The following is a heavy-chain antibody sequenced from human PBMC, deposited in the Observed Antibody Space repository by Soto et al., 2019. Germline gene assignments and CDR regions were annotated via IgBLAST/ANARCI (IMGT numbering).Heavy chain of an antibody. CDR1: GFTFSTYA. Sequence: GGSLRLSCAASGFTFSTYAMNWVRQTPGKGLDWVSSISGSGGSTYYADSVKGRFTISRDNSKNTLDLQMNSLRAEDTAVYYCAQALGGLWFWNLFSDYWGRGTLVTVCS. V-gene: IGHV3-23*01. J-gene: IGHJ4*02. CDR2: ISGSGGST. D-gene: IGHD3-10*01. CDR3: AQALGGLWFWNLFSDY.